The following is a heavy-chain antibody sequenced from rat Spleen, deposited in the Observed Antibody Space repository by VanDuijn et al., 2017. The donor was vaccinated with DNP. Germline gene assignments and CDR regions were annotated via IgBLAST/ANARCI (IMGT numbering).Heavy chain of an antibody. CDR1: GFTFNNFW. CDR3: ATSPGPNWFAY. V-gene: IGHV5-31*01. Sequence: EVQLVESGGGLVQPGKSLKVSCDASGFTFNNFWMTWIRQVPGKGLEWVASFIISGGTTYYRDSVRGRFTISRDNAKDTLYLQMNSLRSEDTATYYCATSPGPNWFAYWGQGTLVTVSS. D-gene: IGHD1-4*01. J-gene: IGHJ3*01. CDR2: FIISGGTT.